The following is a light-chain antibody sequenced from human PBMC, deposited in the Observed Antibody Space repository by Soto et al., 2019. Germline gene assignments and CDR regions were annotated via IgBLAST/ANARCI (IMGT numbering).Light chain of an antibody. CDR2: HAS. Sequence: DIKMNQYHYTLPASVRDRGTIPCLASQSISNWLAWYQQKPGTAPKLLIYHASTLESGVPSRFRGSRSGTEFTLTVSSLQPEDFATYYCLQDHDDSWTFGQGTKVDI. CDR3: LQDHDDSWT. V-gene: IGKV1-5*01. J-gene: IGKJ1*01. CDR1: QSISNW.